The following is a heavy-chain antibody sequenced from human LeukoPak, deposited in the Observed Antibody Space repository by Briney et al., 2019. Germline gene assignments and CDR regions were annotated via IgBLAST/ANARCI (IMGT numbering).Heavy chain of an antibody. J-gene: IGHJ4*02. Sequence: GGSLRLSCAASGFTFSSYVLHWVRQAPGKGLEWVAVISYDGSNKYYADSVKGRFTISRDNSKNTLYLQMNSLRAEDTAVYYCARDRRADYWGQGTLVTVSS. CDR2: ISYDGSNK. CDR3: ARDRRADY. CDR1: GFTFSSYV. V-gene: IGHV3-30*04.